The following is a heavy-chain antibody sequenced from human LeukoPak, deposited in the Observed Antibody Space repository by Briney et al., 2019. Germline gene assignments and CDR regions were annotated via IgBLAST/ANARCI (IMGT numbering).Heavy chain of an antibody. CDR2: ISASGGST. Sequence: GGSLRLSCAASGFTFSSYAMTWVRQAPGKGLEWVSAISASGGSTYYADSVKGRFTISRDNAKSSIYLQMNSLRVEDTAVYYCAKDIVGGGDDYWGQGTLVIVSS. CDR1: GFTFSSYA. CDR3: AKDIVGGGDDY. D-gene: IGHD2-21*02. V-gene: IGHV3-23*01. J-gene: IGHJ4*02.